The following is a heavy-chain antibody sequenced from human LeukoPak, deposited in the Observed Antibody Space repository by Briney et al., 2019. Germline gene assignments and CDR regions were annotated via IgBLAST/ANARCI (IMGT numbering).Heavy chain of an antibody. CDR1: GSTFSSYW. CDR2: IKQDGSEK. D-gene: IGHD3-9*01. V-gene: IGHV3-7*01. CDR3: AREGPSLGILTGYYGYYFDY. Sequence: GSLRLSCAASGSTFSSYWMSWVRQAPGKGLEWVANIKQDGSEKYYVDSVKGRFTISRDNAKNSLYLQMNSLRAEDTAVYYCAREGPSLGILTGYYGYYFDYWGQGTLVTVSS. J-gene: IGHJ4*02.